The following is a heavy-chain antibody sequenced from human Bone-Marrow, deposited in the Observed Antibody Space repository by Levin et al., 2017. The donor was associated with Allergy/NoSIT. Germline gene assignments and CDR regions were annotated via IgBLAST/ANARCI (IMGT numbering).Heavy chain of an antibody. Sequence: LGESLKISCDTSGFIFSSYWMSWLRQVPGKGLQWVANINLDSSQRHYVDSVQGRFTISRDNAKNSLDLHMTSLRVDDTAIYYCATHLDWGWDYWGQGTLVSVSS. CDR1: GFIFSSYW. V-gene: IGHV3-7*02. D-gene: IGHD7-27*01. J-gene: IGHJ4*02. CDR3: ATHLDWGWDY. CDR2: INLDSSQR.